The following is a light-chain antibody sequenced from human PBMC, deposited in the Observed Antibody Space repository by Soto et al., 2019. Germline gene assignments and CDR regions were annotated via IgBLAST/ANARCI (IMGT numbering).Light chain of an antibody. Sequence: EVLMTQFPATLSVSPGERVTLSCRASQSVRGDLAGFQQKPGESPRLLIYGTSTRASGVPERFSGSGSGTDFTLTIKSLRSEDFAVYYCQQCNNWPWRFGQGTKVDIK. V-gene: IGKV3-15*01. CDR3: QQCNNWPWR. J-gene: IGKJ1*01. CDR1: QSVRGD. CDR2: GTS.